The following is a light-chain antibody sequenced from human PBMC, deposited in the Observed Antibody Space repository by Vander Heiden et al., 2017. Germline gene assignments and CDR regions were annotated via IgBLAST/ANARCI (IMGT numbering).Light chain of an antibody. CDR3: QQYGSSPQT. V-gene: IGKV3-20*01. CDR1: PGVSISY. CDR2: GAS. J-gene: IGKJ1*01. Sequence: EVVLTQSPGTLSLSPGERATLSCRASPGVSISYSAWYQQKPGQAPRLLIYGASSRATGIPDRFSGSGSGTDFTLTISRLEPEDFAVYYCQQYGSSPQTFGQGTKVEIK.